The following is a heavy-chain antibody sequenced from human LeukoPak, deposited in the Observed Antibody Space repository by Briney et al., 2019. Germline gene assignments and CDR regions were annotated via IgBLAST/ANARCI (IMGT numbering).Heavy chain of an antibody. Sequence: PGGSLKLSCEASGYTLSSYAMSWVRQAPGKGLEWVSAISGSGGSTYYADSVKGRFTISRDNSKNTQSLQMNSLRAEDTAVYYCLGYCSGGICYSGGYWGQGTLVTVSS. CDR3: LGYCSGGICYSGGY. CDR1: GYTLSSYA. V-gene: IGHV3-23*01. J-gene: IGHJ4*02. CDR2: ISGSGGST. D-gene: IGHD2-15*01.